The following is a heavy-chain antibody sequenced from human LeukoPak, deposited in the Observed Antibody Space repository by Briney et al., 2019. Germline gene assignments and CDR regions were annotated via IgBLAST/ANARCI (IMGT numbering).Heavy chain of an antibody. V-gene: IGHV3-23*01. Sequence: GGSLRLSCAASGFTFSSYGMSWVRQAPGKGLEWVSAISGSGGSTYYADSVKGRFTISRDNSKNTLYLQMNSLRAEDTAVYYCAKCIVGATAPFDYWGQGTLVTVSS. CDR3: AKCIVGATAPFDY. J-gene: IGHJ4*02. CDR1: GFTFSSYG. CDR2: ISGSGGST. D-gene: IGHD1-26*01.